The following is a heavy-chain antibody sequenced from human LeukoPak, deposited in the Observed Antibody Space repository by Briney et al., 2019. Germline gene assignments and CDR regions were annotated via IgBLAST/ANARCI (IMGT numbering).Heavy chain of an antibody. CDR1: GGSISSGGYY. D-gene: IGHD3-22*01. CDR3: ARDLAPYYYDSSGYSSVGWYFDL. V-gene: IGHV4-31*03. J-gene: IGHJ2*01. Sequence: PSETLSLTCTVSGGSISSGGYYWSWIRQHPGKGLEWIGYIYYSGSTYYNPSLKSRVTISVDTPKNQFSLKLSSVTAADTAVYYCARDLAPYYYDSSGYSSVGWYFDLWGRGTLVTVSS. CDR2: IYYSGST.